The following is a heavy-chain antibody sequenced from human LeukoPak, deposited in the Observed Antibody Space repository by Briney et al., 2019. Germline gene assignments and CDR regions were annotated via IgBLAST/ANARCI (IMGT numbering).Heavy chain of an antibody. CDR2: MSHDGGIE. D-gene: IGHD4-17*01. CDR1: GLTFSTYG. Sequence: SGGSLRLSGVASGLTFSTYGMHWVRQAPGKGLEWVAVMSHDGGIEKYADSVKGRFTISRDNSKKTLYLQMNSLRSEDAAVYFCARECPTVQGTPDYWGQGTLVTVSS. V-gene: IGHV3-30*03. CDR3: ARECPTVQGTPDY. J-gene: IGHJ4*02.